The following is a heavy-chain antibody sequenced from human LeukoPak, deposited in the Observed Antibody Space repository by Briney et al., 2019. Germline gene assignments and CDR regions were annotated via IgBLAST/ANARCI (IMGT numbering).Heavy chain of an antibody. CDR1: VYTFTHYY. D-gene: IGHD4-17*01. J-gene: IGHJ4*02. Sequence: GASVTVSFKASVYTFTHYYMNWVGQAPGQGREWMELINPISGGTNYPQNFQGRVTMTRDTSISTAYMELSRLRSAGTAVYYCRTDRYGDYGDYIDYWGQGTLVTVSS. V-gene: IGHV1-2*02. CDR2: INPISGGT. CDR3: RTDRYGDYGDYIDY.